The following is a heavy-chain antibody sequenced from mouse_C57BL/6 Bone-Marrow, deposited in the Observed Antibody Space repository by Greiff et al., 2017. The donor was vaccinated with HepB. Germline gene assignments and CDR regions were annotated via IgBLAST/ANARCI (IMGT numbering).Heavy chain of an antibody. CDR2: IHPNSGST. Sequence: QVQLKQPGAELVKPGASVKLSCKASGYTFTSYWMHWVKQRPGQGLEWIGMIHPNSGSTNYNEKFKSKATLTVDKSSSTAYMQLSSLISEDSAVYYCADLYYYGSSDYWGQGTTLTVSS. V-gene: IGHV1-64*01. D-gene: IGHD1-1*01. J-gene: IGHJ2*01. CDR3: ADLYYYGSSDY. CDR1: GYTFTSYW.